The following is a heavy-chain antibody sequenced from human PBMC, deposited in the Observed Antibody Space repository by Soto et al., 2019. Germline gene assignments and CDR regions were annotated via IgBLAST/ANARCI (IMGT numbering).Heavy chain of an antibody. Sequence: ASVKVSCKASGYTFTSYGISWVRQAPGQGLEWMGWISAYNGNTNYAQKLQGRVTMTTDTSTSTAYMELRSLRSDDTAVYYCAREGRGYSYGPLIYYYYGMDVWGQGTTVTVSS. CDR1: GYTFTSYG. V-gene: IGHV1-18*04. J-gene: IGHJ6*02. CDR2: ISAYNGNT. D-gene: IGHD5-18*01. CDR3: AREGRGYSYGPLIYYYYGMDV.